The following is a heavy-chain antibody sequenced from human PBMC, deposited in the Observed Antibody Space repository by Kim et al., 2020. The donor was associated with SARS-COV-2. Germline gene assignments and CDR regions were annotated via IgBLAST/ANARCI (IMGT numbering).Heavy chain of an antibody. J-gene: IGHJ4*02. V-gene: IGHV3-23*01. Sequence: GGSLRLSCAASGFTFSSYAMSWVRQAPGKGLEWVSAISGSGGSTYYADSVKGRFTISRDNSKNTLYLQMNSLRAEDTAVYYCAKDHSNPIAVDNGLDYWGQGTLVTVSS. CDR3: AKDHSNPIAVDNGLDY. CDR1: GFTFSSYA. CDR2: ISGSGGST. D-gene: IGHD6-19*01.